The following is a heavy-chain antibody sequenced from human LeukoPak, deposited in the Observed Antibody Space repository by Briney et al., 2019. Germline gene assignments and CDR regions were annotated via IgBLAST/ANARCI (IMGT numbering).Heavy chain of an antibody. D-gene: IGHD1-7*01. J-gene: IGHJ4*02. CDR1: GYTFTTYY. V-gene: IGHV1-46*01. Sequence: ASVKVSCKTSGYTFTTYYMHWVRQAPGQGLEWMGSIYCSDGSTIYGQKFQGRVTITRDTSTSTAYMDLSGLRSEDTAVYYCARDWELTYWGQGTLVTVSS. CDR2: IYCSDGST. CDR3: ARDWELTY.